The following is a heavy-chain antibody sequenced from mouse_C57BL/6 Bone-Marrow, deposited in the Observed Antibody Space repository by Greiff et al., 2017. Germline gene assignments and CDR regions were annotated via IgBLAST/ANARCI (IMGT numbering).Heavy chain of an antibody. CDR3: ARAGYRLDWFAY. CDR1: GYTFTSYW. V-gene: IGHV1-69*01. Sequence: QIQLQQSGAELVMPGASVKLSCKASGYTFTSYWMHWVKQRPGQGLEWIGEIDPSDSYTNYNQKFKGKSTLTVDKSSSTAYMQLSSLTSEDSAVYYCARAGYRLDWFAYWGQGTLVTVSA. D-gene: IGHD2-14*01. CDR2: IDPSDSYT. J-gene: IGHJ3*01.